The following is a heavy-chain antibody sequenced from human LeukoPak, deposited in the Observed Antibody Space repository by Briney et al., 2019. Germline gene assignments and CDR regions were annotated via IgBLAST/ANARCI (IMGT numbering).Heavy chain of an antibody. J-gene: IGHJ6*02. CDR1: GYTFTSYG. CDR3: ARMEGYCSGGSCYSLWPLGNYYGMDV. CDR2: ISAYNGNT. V-gene: IGHV1-18*01. D-gene: IGHD2-15*01. Sequence: ASVKVSCKASGYTFTSYGISWVRQAPGQGLEWMGWISAYNGNTNYAQKLQGRVTMTTDTSTSTAYMELRSLRSDDTAVYYCARMEGYCSGGSCYSLWPLGNYYGMDVWGQGTTVTVSS.